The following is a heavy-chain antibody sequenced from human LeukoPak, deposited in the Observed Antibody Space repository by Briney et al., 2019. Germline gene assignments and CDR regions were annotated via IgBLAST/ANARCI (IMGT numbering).Heavy chain of an antibody. CDR3: ARGPRRYGSGSYYNY. D-gene: IGHD3-10*01. CDR2: INHSGST. CDR1: GGSFSGYY. V-gene: IGHV4-34*01. Sequence: SETLSLTCAVSGGSFSGYYWSWIRQPPGKGLEWIGEINHSGSTNYNPSLKSRVTISVDTSKNQFSLKLSSVTAADTAVYYCARGPRRYGSGSYYNYWGQGTLVTVSS. J-gene: IGHJ4*02.